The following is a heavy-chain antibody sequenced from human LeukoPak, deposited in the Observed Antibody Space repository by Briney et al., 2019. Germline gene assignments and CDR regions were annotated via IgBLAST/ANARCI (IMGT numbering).Heavy chain of an antibody. V-gene: IGHV4-59*01. CDR3: ARGLLSSGWEGGNWFDP. CDR2: IYYSGST. J-gene: IGHJ5*02. D-gene: IGHD6-19*01. CDR1: GGSISSYY. Sequence: SETLSLTCTVSGGSISSYYWSWIRQPPGKGLEWIGNIYYSGSTIYNPSLKSRVTISVDTSKNQFSLKLSSVTAADTAVYYCARGLLSSGWEGGNWFDPWGQGTLVTVSS.